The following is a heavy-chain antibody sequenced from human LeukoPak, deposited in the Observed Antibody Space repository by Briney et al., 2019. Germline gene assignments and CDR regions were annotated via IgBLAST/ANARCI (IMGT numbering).Heavy chain of an antibody. V-gene: IGHV1-2*06. CDR2: INPNSGGT. CDR1: GYTFTGYY. D-gene: IGHD3-10*01. Sequence: ASVKVSCKASGYTFTGYYMHWVRQAPGQGLEWMGRINPNSGGTNYAQKFQGRVTMTRDTSISTAYMELSRLRSDDTAVYYCARNYGSGSYGYYMDVWGKGTTVTVSS. J-gene: IGHJ6*03. CDR3: ARNYGSGSYGYYMDV.